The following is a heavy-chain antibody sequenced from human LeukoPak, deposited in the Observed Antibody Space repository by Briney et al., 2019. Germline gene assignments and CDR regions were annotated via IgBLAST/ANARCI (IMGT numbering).Heavy chain of an antibody. Sequence: ASVKVSCKASGYTFTSYGISWVRQAPGQGLEWMGWISAYNGNTNYAQKLQGRVTMTTDTSTSTAYMELRSLRSDDTAVYYCARDATTVTTDESVRETLYYYYGMDVWGQGTTVTVSS. CDR1: GYTFTSYG. CDR2: ISAYNGNT. V-gene: IGHV1-18*01. J-gene: IGHJ6*02. CDR3: ARDATTVTTDESVRETLYYYYGMDV. D-gene: IGHD4-17*01.